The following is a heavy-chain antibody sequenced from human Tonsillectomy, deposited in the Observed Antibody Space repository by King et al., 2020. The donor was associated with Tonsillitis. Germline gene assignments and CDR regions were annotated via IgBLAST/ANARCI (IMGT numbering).Heavy chain of an antibody. Sequence: VQLVESGGDLVKPGGSLRLSCAASGYIFSDYYMSWVRQAPGKGLEWVSYINSTSSYTNYAQSVKGRVTISRDNAKKTLYLQMNSLRAEDTAVYYCARDISPLQYDDVWGSYGYSYIDSGGRGTLVTVSS. D-gene: IGHD3-16*01. CDR3: ARDISPLQYDDVWGSYGYSYIDS. CDR2: INSTSSYT. V-gene: IGHV3-11*06. J-gene: IGHJ4*02. CDR1: GYIFSDYY.